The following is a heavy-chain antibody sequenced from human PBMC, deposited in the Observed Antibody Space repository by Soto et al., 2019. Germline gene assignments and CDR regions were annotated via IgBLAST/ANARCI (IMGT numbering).Heavy chain of an antibody. CDR3: AGGLREWLLKRDDAFDI. CDR2: IIPILGIA. Sequence: SVKVSCKASGGTFSSYTISWVRQAPGQGLEWMGRIIPILGIANYVQKFQGRVTITADKSTSTAYMELSSLRSEDTAVYYCAGGLREWLLKRDDAFDIWGQGTMVTVSS. CDR1: GGTFSSYT. D-gene: IGHD3-3*01. V-gene: IGHV1-69*02. J-gene: IGHJ3*02.